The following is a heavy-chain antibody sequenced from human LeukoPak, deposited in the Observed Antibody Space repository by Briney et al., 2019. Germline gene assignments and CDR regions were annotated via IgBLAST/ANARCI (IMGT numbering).Heavy chain of an antibody. V-gene: IGHV3-23*01. CDR1: GFTFSSYA. Sequence: PGGSLRLSCAASGFTFSSYAMSWVRQAPGKGLEWVSAISGSSGSTYYADSVKGRFTISRDNSKNTLYLQMNSLRAEDTAVYYCAKDPVRGVFYYYYGMDVWGQGTTVTVSS. CDR3: AKDPVRGVFYYYYGMDV. J-gene: IGHJ6*02. CDR2: ISGSSGST. D-gene: IGHD3-10*01.